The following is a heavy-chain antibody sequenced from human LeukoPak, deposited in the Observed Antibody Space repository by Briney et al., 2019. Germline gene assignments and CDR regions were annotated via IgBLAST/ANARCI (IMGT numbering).Heavy chain of an antibody. J-gene: IGHJ4*02. CDR3: ASSLDGYNYFDY. CDR1: GFTFSSYS. V-gene: IGHV3-21*01. CDR2: ISSSSSYI. D-gene: IGHD5-24*01. Sequence: GGSLRLSCAASGFTFSSYSMNWVRQAPGKGLEWVSSISSSSSYIYYADSVKGRFTISRDNAKNSLYLQMNSLRAEDTAVYYCASSLDGYNYFDYWGQGTLVTVSS.